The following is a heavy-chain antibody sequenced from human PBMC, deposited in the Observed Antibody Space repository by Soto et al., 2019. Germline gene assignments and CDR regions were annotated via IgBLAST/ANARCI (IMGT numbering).Heavy chain of an antibody. Sequence: GESLKISCKGSGYSFTSYWIGWVRQMPGKGLEWMGIIYPGDSDTRYSPSFQGQVTISADKSISTAYLQWSSLKASDTAMYYCARRAGVVVPAATFNGVYYYYGMDVWGQGTTVTV. CDR3: ARRAGVVVPAATFNGVYYYYGMDV. V-gene: IGHV5-51*01. CDR1: GYSFTSYW. J-gene: IGHJ6*02. CDR2: IYPGDSDT. D-gene: IGHD2-2*01.